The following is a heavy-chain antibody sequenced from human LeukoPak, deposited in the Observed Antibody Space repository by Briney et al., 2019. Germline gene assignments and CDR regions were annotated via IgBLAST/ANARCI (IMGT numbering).Heavy chain of an antibody. D-gene: IGHD4-17*01. Sequence: SETLSLTCTVSGGSISGSSYYWGSIRQPPGKGLEWIGEINHSGSTNYNPSLKSRVTISVDTSKNQFSLKLSSVTAADTAVYYCARVGLRWLRDWFDPWGQGTLVTVSS. V-gene: IGHV4-39*07. CDR3: ARVGLRWLRDWFDP. J-gene: IGHJ5*02. CDR2: INHSGST. CDR1: GGSISGSSYY.